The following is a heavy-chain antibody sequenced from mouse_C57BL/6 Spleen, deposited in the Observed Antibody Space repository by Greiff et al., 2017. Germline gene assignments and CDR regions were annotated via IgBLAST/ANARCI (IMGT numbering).Heavy chain of an antibody. J-gene: IGHJ1*03. Sequence: EVQLVESGGGLVQPGGSMKLSCVASGFTFSNYWMNWVRQSPEKGLEWVAQIRLKSDNYATHYAESVKGRFTISRDDSKSSVYLQMNNLRAEDTGIYYCTRNWDVWYFDVWGTGTTVTVSS. CDR3: TRNWDVWYFDV. D-gene: IGHD4-1*02. V-gene: IGHV6-3*01. CDR2: IRLKSDNYAT. CDR1: GFTFSNYW.